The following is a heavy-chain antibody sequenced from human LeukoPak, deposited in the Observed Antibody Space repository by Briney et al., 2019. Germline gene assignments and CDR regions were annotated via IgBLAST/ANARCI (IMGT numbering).Heavy chain of an antibody. Sequence: PSETLSLTCTVSGGSISSSGYYWGWIRQPSGKRQEWIGSIYYSGSTYYNPSLKSRVTISVDTSKNQCSLKLSSVTAADTAVYYCARGVAVVAATHYYFDYWGQGSLVTVSS. V-gene: IGHV4-39*01. D-gene: IGHD2-2*01. CDR1: GGSISSSGYY. CDR2: IYYSGST. CDR3: ARGVAVVAATHYYFDY. J-gene: IGHJ4*02.